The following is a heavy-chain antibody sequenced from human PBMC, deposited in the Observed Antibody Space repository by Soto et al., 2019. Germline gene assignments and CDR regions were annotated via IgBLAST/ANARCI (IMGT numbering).Heavy chain of an antibody. D-gene: IGHD2-15*01. J-gene: IGHJ5*02. CDR3: ARALQGYCSGGSCATAVTFDP. V-gene: IGHV3-74*01. CDR1: GFTFCSYW. CDR2: INSDGSST. Sequence: PGEALKISCAASGFTFCSYWLHSVRQAPGKGLVWVSRINSDGSSTSYADSVKGRFTISRDNAKNTLYLQMNSLRAEDTAVYYCARALQGYCSGGSCATAVTFDPWGQGTLVTVSS.